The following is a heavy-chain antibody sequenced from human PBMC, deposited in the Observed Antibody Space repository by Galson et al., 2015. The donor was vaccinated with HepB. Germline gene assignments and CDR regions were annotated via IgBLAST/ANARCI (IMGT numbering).Heavy chain of an antibody. CDR2: IYPGDSDA. CDR1: GYSFTSYW. J-gene: IGHJ4*02. V-gene: IGHV5-51*01. CDR3: ARLHGGYVGYERTYYFDY. Sequence: QSGAEVKKPGESLKISCKASGYSFTSYWIGWVRQMPEKGLEWLGIIYPGDSDARYSPSFQGPVTISADKSISTAYLQWSSLKASDTAMYYCARLHGGYVGYERTYYFDYWGQGTLVSVSS. D-gene: IGHD5-12*01.